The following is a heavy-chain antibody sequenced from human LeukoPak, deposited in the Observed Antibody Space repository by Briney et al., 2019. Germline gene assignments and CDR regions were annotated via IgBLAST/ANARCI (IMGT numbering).Heavy chain of an antibody. CDR1: GGSFSGYY. V-gene: IGHV4-34*01. CDR2: INHSGST. Sequence: PSETLSLTCAVYGGSFSGYYWSWIRQPPGKGLEWIGEINHSGSTNYNPSLKSRVTISVDRSKYQFSLKLSSVTAADTAVYYCARSFRCSSTSCPLDYWGQGTLVTVSS. CDR3: ARSFRCSSTSCPLDY. J-gene: IGHJ4*02. D-gene: IGHD2-2*01.